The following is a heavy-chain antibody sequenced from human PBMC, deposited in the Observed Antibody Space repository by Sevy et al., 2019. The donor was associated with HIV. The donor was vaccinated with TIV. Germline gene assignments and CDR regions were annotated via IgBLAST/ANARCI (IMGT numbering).Heavy chain of an antibody. Sequence: GGSLRLSCAASGFPFSNYNMNWVRQTPGRGLEWVSYISRSSTTIYYADSVKGRFTISRDNDQSSLYLQMNALRDEDTDVYYCARETTISAYNDFWGQGTLVTVSS. CDR2: ISRSSTTI. V-gene: IGHV3-48*02. J-gene: IGHJ4*02. CDR3: ARETTISAYNDF. CDR1: GFPFSNYN. D-gene: IGHD3-16*01.